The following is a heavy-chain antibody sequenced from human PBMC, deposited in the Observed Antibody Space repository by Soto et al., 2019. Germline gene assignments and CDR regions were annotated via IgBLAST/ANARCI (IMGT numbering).Heavy chain of an antibody. CDR3: ARGGGLYSSAFIDY. CDR2: IYSGGST. J-gene: IGHJ4*02. Sequence: ESGGGLIQPGGSLRLSCAASGFTVSSNYMNWVRQAPGKGLEWVSVIYSGGSTYYADSVKGRFTISRDNSKNTLYLQMNSLRVDDTAVYYCARGGGLYSSAFIDYWGQGTLVTVSS. V-gene: IGHV3-53*01. D-gene: IGHD6-19*01. CDR1: GFTVSSNY.